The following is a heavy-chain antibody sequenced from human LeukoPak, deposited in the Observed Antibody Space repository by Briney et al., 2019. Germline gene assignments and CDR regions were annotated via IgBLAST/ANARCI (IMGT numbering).Heavy chain of an antibody. CDR2: IIPIFGTA. J-gene: IGHJ4*02. Sequence: ASVKVSCKASGGTFSSYAISWVRLAPGQGLEWMGGIIPIFGTANYAQKFQGRVTITTDESTSTAYMELSSLRSEDTAVYYCASQAAAGTTGGDYWGQGTLVTVSS. CDR3: ASQAAAGTTGGDY. CDR1: GGTFSSYA. D-gene: IGHD6-13*01. V-gene: IGHV1-69*05.